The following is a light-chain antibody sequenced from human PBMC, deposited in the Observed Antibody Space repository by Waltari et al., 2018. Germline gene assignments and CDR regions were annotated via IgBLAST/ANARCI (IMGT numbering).Light chain of an antibody. V-gene: IGKV3-20*01. Sequence: EIVLTQSPGTLSLSPGEGATLSCRASQSDSSSYLVWSQQKPGQAPRLLIYGASSRATGIPDRFSGSGSGTDFTLTISRLEPEDFAVYYCQHYGSSPPWTFGHGTKVEIK. CDR3: QHYGSSPPWT. J-gene: IGKJ1*01. CDR1: QSDSSSY. CDR2: GAS.